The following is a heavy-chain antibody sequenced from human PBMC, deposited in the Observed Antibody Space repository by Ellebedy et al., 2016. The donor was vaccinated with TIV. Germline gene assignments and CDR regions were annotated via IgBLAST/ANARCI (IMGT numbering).Heavy chain of an antibody. CDR1: GYTFTSYY. V-gene: IGHV1-46*01. CDR2: INPSGGST. CDR3: AKVSGYSYGYGFDP. J-gene: IGHJ5*02. D-gene: IGHD5-18*01. Sequence: ASVKVSXXASGYTFTSYYMHWVRQAPGQGLEWMGIINPSGGSTSYAQKLQGRVTMTRDTSTGTAYMELSSLRSEDTAVYYCAKVSGYSYGYGFDPWGQGTLVTVSS.